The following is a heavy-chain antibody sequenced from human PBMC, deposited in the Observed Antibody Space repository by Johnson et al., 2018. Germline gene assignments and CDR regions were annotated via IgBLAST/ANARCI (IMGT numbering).Heavy chain of an antibody. D-gene: IGHD5-12*01. CDR1: GFTFSSYG. CDR2: ISYDGSNK. J-gene: IGHJ6*03. Sequence: QVQLVESGGGVVQPGRSLRLSCAASGFTFSSYGMHWVRQAPGKGLEWVAVISYDGSNKYYADSVKGRFTISRDNSKNTRYLQMNSLRAEDTAVYYWAKEVRGYDYDWDYYYYMDVWGKGTAVTVSS. V-gene: IGHV3-30*18. CDR3: AKEVRGYDYDWDYYYYMDV.